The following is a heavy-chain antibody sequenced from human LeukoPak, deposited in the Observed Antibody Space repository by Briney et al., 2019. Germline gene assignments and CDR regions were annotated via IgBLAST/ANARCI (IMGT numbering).Heavy chain of an antibody. CDR2: ISYDGSNK. CDR1: GFTFSSYA. Sequence: GGSLRLSCAASGFTFSSYAMHWVRQAPGKGLEWVAVISYDGSNKYYADSVKGRFTISRDNAKNSLYLQMNSLRAEDTAVYYCARSQLGDPYYFDYWGQGTLVTVSS. V-gene: IGHV3-30-3*01. D-gene: IGHD1-1*01. J-gene: IGHJ4*02. CDR3: ARSQLGDPYYFDY.